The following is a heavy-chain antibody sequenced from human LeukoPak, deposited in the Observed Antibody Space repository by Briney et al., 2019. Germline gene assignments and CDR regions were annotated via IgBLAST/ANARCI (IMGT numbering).Heavy chain of an antibody. CDR3: ARENNGSYREFDY. D-gene: IGHD1-26*01. CDR2: IYTSGST. V-gene: IGHV4-4*07. Sequence: SETLSLTCTVSGGSISSYYWSWIRQPAGKGLEWIGRIYTSGSTNYNASLKSRVSMSVDTSKNQFSLKLSSVTAADTAVFYCARENNGSYREFDYWGQGTLVTVSS. CDR1: GGSISSYY. J-gene: IGHJ4*02.